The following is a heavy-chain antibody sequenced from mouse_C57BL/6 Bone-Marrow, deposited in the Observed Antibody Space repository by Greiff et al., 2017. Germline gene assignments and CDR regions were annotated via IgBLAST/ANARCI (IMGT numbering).Heavy chain of an antibody. Sequence: VQLQQPGAELVMPGASVKLSCTASGYTFTSYCMHWVKQRPGQGLEWIGMIHPTSGSTNYNEKFKSKAKLTVDTSSSKAYMQLSSLTSEDSAVYYGAGNDDFDYWGQGTALTVSA. CDR1: GYTFTSYC. CDR3: AGNDDFDY. CDR2: IHPTSGST. D-gene: IGHD2-12*01. V-gene: IGHV1-64*01. J-gene: IGHJ2*01.